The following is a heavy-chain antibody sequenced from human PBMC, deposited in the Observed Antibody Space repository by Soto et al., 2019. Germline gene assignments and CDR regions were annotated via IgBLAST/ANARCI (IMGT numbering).Heavy chain of an antibody. J-gene: IGHJ4*02. CDR3: AHRRHPGMDLDY. V-gene: IGHV2-5*01. Sequence: SGPTLVNPAQTLTMTCTFSGFSLSTREVGVGWIRQPPGKALEWLALIYWNDDKRYSPSLKSRLTITKDTSKNQVVLTMTNMDPVDTATYYCAHRRHPGMDLDYWGQGTLVTVSS. CDR2: IYWNDDK. CDR1: GFSLSTREVG.